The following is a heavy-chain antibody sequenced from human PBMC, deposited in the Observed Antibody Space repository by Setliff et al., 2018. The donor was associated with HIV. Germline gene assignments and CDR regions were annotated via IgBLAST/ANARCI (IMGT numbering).Heavy chain of an antibody. J-gene: IGHJ4*02. CDR2: INHSGST. Sequence: TLSLTCAVYGGSFSGYYWSWIRQPPGKGLEWIGEINHSGSTNYNPSLKSRVTISVDTSKNQFSLKLSSVTAADTAVFYCARLTTTYYYDSSAYYHPVWGQGTLVTVSS. V-gene: IGHV4-34*01. CDR3: ARLTTTYYYDSSAYYHPV. D-gene: IGHD3-22*01. CDR1: GGSFSGYY.